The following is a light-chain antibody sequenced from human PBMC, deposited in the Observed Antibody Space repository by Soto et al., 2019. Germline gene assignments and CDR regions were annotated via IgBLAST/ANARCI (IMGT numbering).Light chain of an antibody. CDR3: QRYGTSLPLT. J-gene: IGKJ4*01. Sequence: EIVLTQSPGTLSLSPGDRATLSCRASQSVSSNYLAWYQQKPGQAPRLLIYGASSRSTGIPVRFSGSGSGTDFTLTISRLEPEDFAVYYCQRYGTSLPLTFGGGTKVDIK. CDR2: GAS. CDR1: QSVSSNY. V-gene: IGKV3-20*01.